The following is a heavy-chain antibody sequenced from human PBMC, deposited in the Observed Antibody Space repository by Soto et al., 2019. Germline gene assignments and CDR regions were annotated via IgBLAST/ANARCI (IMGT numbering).Heavy chain of an antibody. CDR1: GFTFSNAW. D-gene: IGHD5-18*01. CDR2: IKSKTDGGTT. CDR3: TTQLPIQLWLPYYFDY. J-gene: IGHJ4*02. V-gene: IGHV3-15*01. Sequence: PGGSLRLSCAASGFTFSNAWMSWVRQAPGKGLEWVGRIKSKTDGGTTDYAAPVKGRFTISRDDSKNTLYLQMNSLKTEDTAVYYCTTQLPIQLWLPYYFDYWGQGTLVTVSS.